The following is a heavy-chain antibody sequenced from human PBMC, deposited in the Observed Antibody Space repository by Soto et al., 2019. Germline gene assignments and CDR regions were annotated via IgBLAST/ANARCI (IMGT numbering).Heavy chain of an antibody. J-gene: IGHJ6*03. CDR1: GYTFRSYG. Sequence: QVQLVQSGTEVKKPGASVKVSCKASGYTFRSYGIIWVRQAPGQGLEWMGWISGYNGNTHYSQKFQGKVTMTTDTSTSTAYMDLRNLRSDDTAVYYCAKADSNYAGRFSYYYMDVWGTGTMVTVSS. V-gene: IGHV1-18*01. D-gene: IGHD4-4*01. CDR3: AKADSNYAGRFSYYYMDV. CDR2: ISGYNGNT.